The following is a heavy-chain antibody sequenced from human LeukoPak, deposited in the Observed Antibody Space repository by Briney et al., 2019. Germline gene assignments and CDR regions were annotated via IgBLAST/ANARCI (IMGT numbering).Heavy chain of an antibody. D-gene: IGHD6-19*01. CDR3: ARFSSNFDY. Sequence: SETLSLTCTVSGGSISSSSYYWGWIRQPPGKGLEWIGSIYYSGSTYYNPPLKSRVTISVDTSKNQFSLKLSSVTAADTAVYYCARFSSNFDYWGQGTLVTVSS. CDR1: GGSISSSSYY. V-gene: IGHV4-39*07. CDR2: IYYSGST. J-gene: IGHJ4*02.